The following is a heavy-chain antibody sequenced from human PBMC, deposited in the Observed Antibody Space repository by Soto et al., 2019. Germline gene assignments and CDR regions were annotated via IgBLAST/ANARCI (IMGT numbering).Heavy chain of an antibody. CDR3: ARSELRLGELSPLDFDY. J-gene: IGHJ4*02. V-gene: IGHV4-30-2*01. CDR2: IYHSGST. D-gene: IGHD3-16*02. CDR1: GGSISSGGYS. Sequence: KASETLSLTCAVSGGSISSGGYSWSWIRQPPGKGLEWIGYIYHSGSTYYNPSLKSRVTISVDRSKNQFSLKLSSVTAADTAVYYCARSELRLGELSPLDFDYWGQGXLVTVYS.